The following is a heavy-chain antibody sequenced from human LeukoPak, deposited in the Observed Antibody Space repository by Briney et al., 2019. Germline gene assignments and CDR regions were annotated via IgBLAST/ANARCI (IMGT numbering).Heavy chain of an antibody. J-gene: IGHJ4*02. CDR3: AKGPGAVVVPAAMGWDDC. V-gene: IGHV3-23*01. D-gene: IGHD2-2*01. CDR1: GFTFSSYA. CDR2: ISGSGGST. Sequence: GGSLRLSCAASGFTFSSYAMSWVRQAPGKGLEWVSAISGSGGSTYYADSVKGRFTISRDNSKNTLYLQMNSLRAEDTAVYYCAKGPGAVVVPAAMGWDDCWGQGTLVTVSS.